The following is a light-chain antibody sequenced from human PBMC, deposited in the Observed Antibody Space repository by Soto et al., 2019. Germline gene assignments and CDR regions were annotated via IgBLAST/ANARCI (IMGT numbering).Light chain of an antibody. J-gene: IGLJ1*01. CDR1: SSDVGSYNL. Sequence: QSALTQPASVSGSPGQSITIPCTGTSSDVGSYNLVSWYQQHPGKAPKLMIYEGSKRPSGVSNRFSGSKSGNTASLTISGLQAEDEADYYCCSYARSSTYVFGTGTKVTVL. CDR3: CSYARSSTYV. CDR2: EGS. V-gene: IGLV2-23*01.